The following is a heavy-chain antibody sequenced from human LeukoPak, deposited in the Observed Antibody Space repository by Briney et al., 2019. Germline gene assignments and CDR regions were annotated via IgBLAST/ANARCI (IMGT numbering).Heavy chain of an antibody. CDR3: AREEGATQDAN. V-gene: IGHV4-38-2*02. CDR2: VYHTGGT. D-gene: IGHD1-26*01. J-gene: IGHJ4*02. CDR1: GFSISSGYY. Sequence: PSETLSLTCTVSGFSISSGYYWAWIRQPPGKGLEWIGSVYHTGGTYYNPSLKSRVTISVDTSRNQFSLRLSSVTAADTAVYYYAREEGATQDANWGQGTLVLVSS.